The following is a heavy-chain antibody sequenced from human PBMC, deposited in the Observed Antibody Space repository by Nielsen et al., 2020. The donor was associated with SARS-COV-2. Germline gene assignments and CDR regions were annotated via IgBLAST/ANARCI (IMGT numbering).Heavy chain of an antibody. J-gene: IGHJ5*02. CDR2: IYYSGST. D-gene: IGHD3-3*01. Sequence: SETLSLTCTVSGGSISSYYWSWIRQPPGKGLERIGYIYYSGSTNYNPSPKSRVTISVDTSKNQFTLKLSSVTAADTAVYYCARHHYVTFFGVVIIGWFDPWGQGTLVTVSS. V-gene: IGHV4-59*08. CDR3: ARHHYVTFFGVVIIGWFDP. CDR1: GGSISSYY.